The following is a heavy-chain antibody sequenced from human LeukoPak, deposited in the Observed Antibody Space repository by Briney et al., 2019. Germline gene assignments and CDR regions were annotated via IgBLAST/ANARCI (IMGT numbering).Heavy chain of an antibody. Sequence: SETLSLTCAVYGGSFSGYYWSWIRQPPGKGLEWIGEINHSGSTNYNPSLKSQVTISVDTSKNQFSLKLSSVTAADTAVYYCARRTDTRGYRRFDFWGQGTLVTVSS. CDR2: INHSGST. CDR1: GGSFSGYY. CDR3: ARRTDTRGYRRFDF. D-gene: IGHD5-18*01. J-gene: IGHJ4*02. V-gene: IGHV4-34*01.